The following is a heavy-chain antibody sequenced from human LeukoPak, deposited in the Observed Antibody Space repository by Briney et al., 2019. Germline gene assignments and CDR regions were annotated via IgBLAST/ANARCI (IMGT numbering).Heavy chain of an antibody. CDR1: GFTFSSYG. CDR3: AREIQTAMVTNYYYGMDV. V-gene: IGHV3-33*01. CDR2: IWYDGSNK. J-gene: IGHJ6*02. Sequence: PGGSLRLSCAASGFTFSSYGMHWVRQAPGKGLEWVAVIWYDGSNKYYADPVKGRFTISRDNSKNTLYLQMNSLRAEDTAVYYCAREIQTAMVTNYYYGMDVWGQGTTVTVSS. D-gene: IGHD5-18*01.